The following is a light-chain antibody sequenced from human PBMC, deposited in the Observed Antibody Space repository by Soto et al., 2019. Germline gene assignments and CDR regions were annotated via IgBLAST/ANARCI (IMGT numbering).Light chain of an antibody. CDR3: QQRSNWPRIT. CDR2: DAS. J-gene: IGKJ5*01. Sequence: EMVMTQSPATLSVSPGGRATLPCSASQSVSSYLAWYQQKPGQAPRLLIYDASNRATGIPARFSGSGSGTDFTLTISSLEPEDFAVYYCQQRSNWPRITFGQGTRLEIK. CDR1: QSVSSY. V-gene: IGKV3-11*01.